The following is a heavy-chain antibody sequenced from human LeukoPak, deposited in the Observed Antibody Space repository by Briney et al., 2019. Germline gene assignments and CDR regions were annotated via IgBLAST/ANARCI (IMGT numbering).Heavy chain of an antibody. Sequence: ASVKASCKVSGHTLSELSMHWVRQAPGKGLEWMGSFDPEDDETIYAQKFQGRLTMTEDTSTDTAYMELTSLRSEDTAVYYCATDRWSAAGPFDFRVQGTLVTVSS. CDR3: ATDRWSAAGPFDF. CDR1: GHTLSELS. CDR2: FDPEDDET. J-gene: IGHJ4*02. D-gene: IGHD6-13*01. V-gene: IGHV1-24*01.